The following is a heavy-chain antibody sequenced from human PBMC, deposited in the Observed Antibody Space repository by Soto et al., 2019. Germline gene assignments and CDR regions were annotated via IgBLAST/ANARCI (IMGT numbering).Heavy chain of an antibody. D-gene: IGHD2-2*01. V-gene: IGHV3-9*01. CDR1: GFTLDDYT. J-gene: IGHJ6*02. Sequence: GGSLRLSCAASGFTLDDYTIHWVRQAPGKGLEWVAGVGWNGGDIVYADSVKGRFTVSRDNTKNSLYLEMNSLRTEDTAIYYCAKDRAVVVPVSTSYFHYYGLDVWGQGTTVTVSS. CDR2: VGWNGGDI. CDR3: AKDRAVVVPVSTSYFHYYGLDV.